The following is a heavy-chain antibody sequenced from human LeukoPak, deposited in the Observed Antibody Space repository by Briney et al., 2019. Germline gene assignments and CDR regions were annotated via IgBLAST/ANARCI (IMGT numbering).Heavy chain of an antibody. V-gene: IGHV3-21*01. J-gene: IGHJ4*02. CDR3: ARDLRGYRYGYDS. Sequence: GGSLRLSCAASGFTLSSYGINWVRQAPGKGLEWVSSISSSGNSLDYADSLKGRFIISRDDAKNSLFLQMDSLRPEDTAIYYCARDLRGYRYGYDSWPQGTLVTVSA. CDR1: GFTLSSYG. D-gene: IGHD5-18*01. CDR2: ISSSGNSL.